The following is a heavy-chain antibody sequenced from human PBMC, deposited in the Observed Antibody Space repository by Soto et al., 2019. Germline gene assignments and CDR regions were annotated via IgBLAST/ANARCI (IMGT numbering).Heavy chain of an antibody. CDR1: GYIFTGYY. D-gene: IGHD3-9*01. J-gene: IGHJ3*02. CDR2: INPNIGGT. Sequence: VASVKVSCKAFGYIFTGYYMHWVRQAPGQGLGWMGWINPNIGGTNHAQRFQGRVTMTRDTSISTAYMELSGLRSDDTAVYYCAKDSHYDVLTGYSRNSFDMWGQGTKVTVSS. CDR3: AKDSHYDVLTGYSRNSFDM. V-gene: IGHV1-2*02.